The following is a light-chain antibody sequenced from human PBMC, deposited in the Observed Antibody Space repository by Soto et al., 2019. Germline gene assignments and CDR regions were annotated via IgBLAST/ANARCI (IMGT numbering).Light chain of an antibody. CDR2: QFS. V-gene: IGKV2-24*01. CDR1: QSLVYSDGNTY. CDR3: IQYSHFPRT. Sequence: VLTQTPISSPVTLGQPASISCRSSQSLVYSDGNTYLSWLQQRPGQPPRLLIYQFSNRFSGVPDRFSGTGAETDFTLKISRVEAEDVGVYSCIQYSHFPRTFGQGTKVEIK. J-gene: IGKJ1*01.